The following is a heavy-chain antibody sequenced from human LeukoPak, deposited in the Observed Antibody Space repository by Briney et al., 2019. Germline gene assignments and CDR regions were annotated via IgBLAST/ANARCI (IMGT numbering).Heavy chain of an antibody. J-gene: IGHJ6*02. V-gene: IGHV3-33*01. CDR1: GFTFSSYG. Sequence: GGSLRLSCAASGFTFSSYGMHWVRQAPGKGLEWLAVIWYDGSNKYYADSVKGRFTISRDNSKNTLYLQMNSLRAEDTAVYYCAREHSDYGDYRFLDVWGQGTTVTVSS. CDR3: AREHSDYGDYRFLDV. CDR2: IWYDGSNK. D-gene: IGHD4-17*01.